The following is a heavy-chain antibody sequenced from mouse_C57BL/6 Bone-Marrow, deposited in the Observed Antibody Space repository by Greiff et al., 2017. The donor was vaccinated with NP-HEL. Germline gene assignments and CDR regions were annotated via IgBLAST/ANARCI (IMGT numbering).Heavy chain of an antibody. CDR2: IDPENGDT. Sequence: VQLQQSGAELVRPGASVKLSCTASGFNIKDDYMHWVKQRPEQGLEWIGWIDPENGDTEYASKFQGKATITADTSSNTAYLQISSLTSEDTAVYYCTTSRNCDWYFDVWGTGTTVTVSS. J-gene: IGHJ1*03. CDR3: TTSRNCDWYFDV. D-gene: IGHD2-1*01. CDR1: GFNIKDDY. V-gene: IGHV14-4*01.